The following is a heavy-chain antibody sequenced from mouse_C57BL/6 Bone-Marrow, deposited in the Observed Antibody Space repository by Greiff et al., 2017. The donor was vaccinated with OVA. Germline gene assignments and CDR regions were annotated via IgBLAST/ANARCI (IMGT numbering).Heavy chain of an antibody. CDR2: IWGDGST. J-gene: IGHJ1*03. Sequence: VKLMESGPGLVAPSQSLSITCTVSGFSLTSYGVSWVRQPPGKGLEWLGVIWGDGSTHYHSALISRLSISKDNSKSQVFLKLNSLQTDDTATYYCAAYYSNFPYWYFDVWGTGTTVTVSS. CDR1: GFSLTSYG. CDR3: AAYYSNFPYWYFDV. D-gene: IGHD2-5*01. V-gene: IGHV2-3*01.